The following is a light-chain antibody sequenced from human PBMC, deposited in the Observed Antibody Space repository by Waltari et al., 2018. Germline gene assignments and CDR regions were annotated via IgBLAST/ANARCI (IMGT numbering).Light chain of an antibody. V-gene: IGKV1-39*01. J-gene: IGKJ4*01. Sequence: DIQMTQSPSSPSASVGDRVTITCRASQNINNYLNWYHQTPGKAPKLLIYATSNLQSGVPSRFSGSGSGTDFTLTISSLQPEDFATYYCQQSYAIPLTFGGGTKVEI. CDR2: ATS. CDR3: QQSYAIPLT. CDR1: QNINNY.